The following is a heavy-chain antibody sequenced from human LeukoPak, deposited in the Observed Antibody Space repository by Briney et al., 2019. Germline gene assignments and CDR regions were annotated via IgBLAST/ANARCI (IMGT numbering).Heavy chain of an antibody. V-gene: IGHV3-23*01. CDR3: VKFVGAKGY. Sequence: GGSLRLSCEASGFTFSSYAMTWVRQAPGKGLEWVSAITNSGGGTYYADFVKGRFTISRDNSKNTLYLQMNSLKAEDTAVYYCVKFVGAKGYWGQGTLVTVSS. CDR2: ITNSGGGT. CDR1: GFTFSSYA. D-gene: IGHD1-26*01. J-gene: IGHJ4*02.